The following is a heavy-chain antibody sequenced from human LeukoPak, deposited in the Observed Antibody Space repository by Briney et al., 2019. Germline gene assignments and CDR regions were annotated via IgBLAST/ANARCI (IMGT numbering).Heavy chain of an antibody. CDR3: ARDQGSSWYFGDWFDP. CDR2: IYTSGST. J-gene: IGHJ5*02. V-gene: IGHV4-4*07. Sequence: SETLSPTCTVSGGSISSYYWSWIRQPAGKGLEWIGRIYTSGSTNYNPSLKSRVTMSVDTSKNQFSLKLSSVTAADTAVYYCARDQGSSWYFGDWFDPWGQGTLVTVSS. D-gene: IGHD6-13*01. CDR1: GGSISSYY.